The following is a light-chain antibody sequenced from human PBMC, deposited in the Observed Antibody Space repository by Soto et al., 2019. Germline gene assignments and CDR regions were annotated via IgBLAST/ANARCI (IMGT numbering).Light chain of an antibody. V-gene: IGKV1-33*01. CDR3: QQDDNLPLT. CDR1: QYIRNY. CDR2: DAS. J-gene: IGKJ4*01. Sequence: DLPLTQSPSSLSASVVDKVTITCQASQYIRNYLNWYQQKTGKAPKLLIYDASNLETGVPSRFSGSGSGTDFTFTISSLQAEDIATYYCQQDDNLPLTFGGGTKVDIK.